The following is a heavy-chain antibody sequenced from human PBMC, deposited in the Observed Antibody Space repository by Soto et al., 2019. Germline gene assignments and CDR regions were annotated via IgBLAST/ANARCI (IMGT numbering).Heavy chain of an antibody. CDR2: INYDGSDT. J-gene: IGHJ4*02. Sequence: EVQLVESGGGLVQPGGSLRLSCAASGFTFSTYWMHWVRQAPGKGLVWVSHINYDGSDTNYADSVKGRFTVSRDNAKNRLYRQMNGRRAEETVVYYCVRDGHGNIYFDYWGRGTLVTVSS. V-gene: IGHV3-74*01. CDR3: VRDGHGNIYFDY. CDR1: GFTFSTYW.